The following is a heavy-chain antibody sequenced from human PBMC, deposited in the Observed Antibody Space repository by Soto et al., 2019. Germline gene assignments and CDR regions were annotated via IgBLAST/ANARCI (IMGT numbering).Heavy chain of an antibody. J-gene: IGHJ4*02. CDR2: IYPGDSDT. Sequence: GESLKISCKGSGYSFTSYWIGWVRQMPGKGLEWMGIIYPGDSDTRYSPSFQGQVTISADKSISTAYLQWSSLKASDTAMYYCARRRRSSGWYWGEFDYWGQGTLVTVSS. CDR3: ARRRRSSGWYWGEFDY. V-gene: IGHV5-51*01. CDR1: GYSFTSYW. D-gene: IGHD6-19*01.